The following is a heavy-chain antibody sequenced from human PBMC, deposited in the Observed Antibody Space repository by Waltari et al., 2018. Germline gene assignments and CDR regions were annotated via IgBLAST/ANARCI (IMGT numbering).Heavy chain of an antibody. J-gene: IGHJ4*02. CDR1: GFTFSSYG. V-gene: IGHV3-33*01. Sequence: QVQLVESGGGVVQPGRSLRLSCAASGFTFSSYGMHWVRKAPGKGLEWVAVIWYDGSNKYYADSVKGRFTISRDNSKNTLYLQMNSLRAEDTAVYYCARVFRLGGWFFDYWGQGTLVTVSS. CDR2: IWYDGSNK. D-gene: IGHD6-19*01. CDR3: ARVFRLGGWFFDY.